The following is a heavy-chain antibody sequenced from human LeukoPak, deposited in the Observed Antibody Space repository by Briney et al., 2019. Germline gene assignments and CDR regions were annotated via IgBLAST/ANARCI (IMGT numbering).Heavy chain of an antibody. J-gene: IGHJ4*02. CDR3: ARDGYGDYVFDY. V-gene: IGHV3-21*01. CDR1: GFTFSSYS. D-gene: IGHD4-17*01. Sequence: SGGSLRLSCAASGFTFSSYSMNWVRQAPGKGLEWVSSISSSSSYIYYADSVKGRFTISRDNAKNSLYLQMNSLRAEDTAVYYCARDGYGDYVFDYWGQGTLVTVFS. CDR2: ISSSSSYI.